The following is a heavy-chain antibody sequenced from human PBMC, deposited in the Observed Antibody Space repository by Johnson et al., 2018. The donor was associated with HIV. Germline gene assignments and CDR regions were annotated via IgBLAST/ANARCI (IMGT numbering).Heavy chain of an antibody. J-gene: IGHJ3*02. D-gene: IGHD1-7*01. CDR1: GFTVSSNY. Sequence: VQLVESGGGLVQPGGSLRLSCAASGFTVSSNYMSWVRQAPGKGLEWVANIKQDGSEKYYVDSVKGRFTISRDNAKNSLYRQMTSLSAEDTAVYYWARSATGTTADAFDIWGQGTMVTVAS. V-gene: IGHV3-7*01. CDR3: ARSATGTTADAFDI. CDR2: IKQDGSEK.